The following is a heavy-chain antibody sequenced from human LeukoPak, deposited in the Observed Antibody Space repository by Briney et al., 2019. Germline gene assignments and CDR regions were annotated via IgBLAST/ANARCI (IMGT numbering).Heavy chain of an antibody. V-gene: IGHV3-43D*03. CDR1: GFTFDEYA. CDR2: ISWDDISV. CDR3: VKSVRNYYYHMDV. Sequence: HAGGSLRLSCATSGFTFDEYAMHWVRQAPGKGLEWLSLISWDDISVYYADSVRGRFTISRDNSNNSLSLQMNSLRGEDTALYYCVKSVRNYYYHMDVWGGGTTVTVSS. J-gene: IGHJ6*03. D-gene: IGHD5/OR15-5a*01.